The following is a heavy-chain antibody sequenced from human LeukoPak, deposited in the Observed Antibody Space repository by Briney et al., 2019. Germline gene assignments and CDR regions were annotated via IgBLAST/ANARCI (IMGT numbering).Heavy chain of an antibody. V-gene: IGHV3-30-3*01. CDR1: GFTFSSYA. J-gene: IGHJ4*02. CDR2: ISYDGSNK. D-gene: IGHD6-13*01. Sequence: GGSLRLSCAASGFTFSSYAMSWVRQAPGKGLEWVAVISYDGSNKYYADSVKGRFTISRDNSKNTLYLQMNSLRAEDTAVYYCAREKSEQQLVNGAFGYWGQGTLVTVSS. CDR3: AREKSEQQLVNGAFGY.